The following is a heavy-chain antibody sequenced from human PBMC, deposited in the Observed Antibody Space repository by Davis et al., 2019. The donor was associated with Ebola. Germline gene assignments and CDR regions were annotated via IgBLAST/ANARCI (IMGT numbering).Heavy chain of an antibody. V-gene: IGHV3-48*01. CDR2: ISRGASTI. J-gene: IGHJ2*01. CDR3: ARDPTEWLLLYGYFDL. D-gene: IGHD3-22*01. CDR1: GFTFSSYS. Sequence: GESLKISCAASGFTFSSYSMNWVRQTPGKGLEWVSYISRGASTIYYADSVKGRFAISRDNSKNTLYLQMNSLRAEDTAVYYCARDPTEWLLLYGYFDLWGRGTLVTVSS.